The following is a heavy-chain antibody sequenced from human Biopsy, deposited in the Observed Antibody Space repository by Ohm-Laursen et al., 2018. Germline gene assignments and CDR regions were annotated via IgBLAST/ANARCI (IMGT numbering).Heavy chain of an antibody. V-gene: IGHV1-18*01. CDR1: GYTFTSYG. J-gene: IGHJ1*01. CDR2: INTYNANT. D-gene: IGHD3-9*01. CDR3: ATKLTGYFHH. Sequence: GASVKVSCKASGYTFTSYGISWVRQAPGQGLEWMGWINTYNANTDYAQKVQGRVTVAADTSTSTATMELRSLRSDDTAVYYCATKLTGYFHHWGQGTLVIVSS.